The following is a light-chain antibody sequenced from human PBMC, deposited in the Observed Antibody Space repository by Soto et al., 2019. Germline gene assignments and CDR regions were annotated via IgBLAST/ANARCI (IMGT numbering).Light chain of an antibody. Sequence: DIQMTQSPSTLSASVGDRVTITCRASQSISSWLAWYQQKPGKAPKLLIYKASSLESGVPSGFSGSGSGTEFTLTISSLQPDDFATYYCQQYKSYFTFGQGTKLEIK. J-gene: IGKJ2*01. V-gene: IGKV1-5*03. CDR3: QQYKSYFT. CDR1: QSISSW. CDR2: KAS.